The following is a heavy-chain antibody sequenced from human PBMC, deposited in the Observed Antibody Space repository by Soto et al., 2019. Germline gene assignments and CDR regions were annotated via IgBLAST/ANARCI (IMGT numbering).Heavy chain of an antibody. D-gene: IGHD3-10*01. CDR1: GFTFNAYT. CDR3: ARELNYYGSGKKRQSSGMDV. Sequence: SGGSLRLSCVASGFTFNAYTMGWVRQAPGRGLEWVSVITAGGENTYSADSVRGRFAISRDNFMNTVNLQMDSLRAEDTAVYFCARELNYYGSGKKRQSSGMDVWGQGTTVTVYS. J-gene: IGHJ6*02. CDR2: ITAGGENT. V-gene: IGHV3-23*01.